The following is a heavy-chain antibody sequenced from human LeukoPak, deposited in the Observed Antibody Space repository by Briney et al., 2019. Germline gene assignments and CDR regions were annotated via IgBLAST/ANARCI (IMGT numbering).Heavy chain of an antibody. J-gene: IGHJ4*02. V-gene: IGHV1-18*01. CDR1: GYDFTSVG. CDR3: ARAGSGSGWYFDY. D-gene: IGHD6-19*01. Sequence: APVKVSGKASGYDFTSVGITWVRRAPGQGLEWMGWISPYNGNTRYAQKFQGRVAMTTDTSTTTAYMELRGLRFNDTAVYYCARAGSGSGWYFDYWGQGTLVTVSS. CDR2: ISPYNGNT.